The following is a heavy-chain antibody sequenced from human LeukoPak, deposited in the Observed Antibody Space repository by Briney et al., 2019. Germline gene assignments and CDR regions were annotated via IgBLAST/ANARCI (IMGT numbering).Heavy chain of an antibody. J-gene: IGHJ4*02. CDR1: GFTSTNYA. Sequence: GGSLRPSCAASGFTSTNYAMNWVRQAPGKGLEWVSVLIGSSGSTDYADSVKGRFTISRDNSKNTVFLQMNSLRAEDTAIYYCAKGAYDYIEIGYFDSWGQGTLVTVSS. CDR3: AKGAYDYIEIGYFDS. CDR2: LIGSSGST. V-gene: IGHV3-23*01. D-gene: IGHD5-12*01.